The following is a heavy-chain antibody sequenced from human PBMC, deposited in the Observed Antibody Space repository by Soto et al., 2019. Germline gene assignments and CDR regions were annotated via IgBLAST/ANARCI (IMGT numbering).Heavy chain of an antibody. J-gene: IGHJ4*02. V-gene: IGHV1-18*01. Sequence: GASVKVSCKASGYTFTSYGISWVRQAPGQGLEWMGWISAYNGNTNYAQKLQGRVTMTADTSTSTAYMELRSLRSDDTAVYYCARNCSSTRCYSSFDYWGQGTLVTVSS. CDR1: GYTFTSYG. D-gene: IGHD2-2*01. CDR3: ARNCSSTRCYSSFDY. CDR2: ISAYNGNT.